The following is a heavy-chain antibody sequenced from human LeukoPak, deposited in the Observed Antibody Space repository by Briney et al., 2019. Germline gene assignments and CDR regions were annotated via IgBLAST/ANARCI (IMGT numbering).Heavy chain of an antibody. CDR3: ARRGFRGYYYGLNWFDP. Sequence: PSETLSLTCAVYGGSFSGYYWSWIRQPPGKGLEWIGEINHSGSTNYNPSLKSRVTISVDTSRNQFSLKLSSVTAADTAVYYCARRGFRGYYYGLNWFDPWGQGTLVTVSS. J-gene: IGHJ5*02. CDR1: GGSFSGYY. V-gene: IGHV4-34*01. D-gene: IGHD3-10*01. CDR2: INHSGST.